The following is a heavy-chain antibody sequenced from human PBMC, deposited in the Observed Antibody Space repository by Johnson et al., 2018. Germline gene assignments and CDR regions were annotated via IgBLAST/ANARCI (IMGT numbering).Heavy chain of an antibody. V-gene: IGHV3-23*04. CDR1: GFTFSDYV. CDR2: ISGSGDGT. Sequence: VQLVESGGGLVQPGGSLRLSCAASGFTFSDYVMCWVRQAPGKGLEWVSTISGSGDGTYYADSMKGRLTVSRDNSRNTLYLQMNSLRVEDTAIYYCAKRKSFFFDYWGQGTLVTVSS. CDR3: AKRKSFFFDY. D-gene: IGHD3-16*02. J-gene: IGHJ4*02.